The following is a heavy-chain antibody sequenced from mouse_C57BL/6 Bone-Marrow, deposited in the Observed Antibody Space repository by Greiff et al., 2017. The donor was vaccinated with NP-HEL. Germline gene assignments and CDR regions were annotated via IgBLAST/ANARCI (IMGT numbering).Heavy chain of an antibody. D-gene: IGHD1-1*01. CDR1: GFSLTSYG. CDR2: IWSDGST. J-gene: IGHJ3*01. V-gene: IGHV2-6-1*01. Sequence: VQLQESGPGLVAPSQSLSITCTVSGFSLTSYGVHWVRQPPGKGLEWLVVIWSDGSTTYNSALKSRLSISKDNSKSQVFLKMNSLQTDDTAMYYCARHEATVVATRFAYWGQGTLVTVSA. CDR3: ARHEATVVATRFAY.